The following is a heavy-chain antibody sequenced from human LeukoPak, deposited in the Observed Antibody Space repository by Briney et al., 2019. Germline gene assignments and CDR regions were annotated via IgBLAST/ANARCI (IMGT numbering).Heavy chain of an antibody. J-gene: IGHJ6*02. V-gene: IGHV3-15*04. CDR1: GXTFNYAW. Sequence: LRPSXAASGXTFNYAWMSWVRQVPGKGLEWVGQTVSEIDGGTTDYAAPVKGRFTISRDDSKSTLYLQMNSLKIEDTAVYYCTTDEDWNYARKDVWGQGATVIVSS. CDR3: TTDEDWNYARKDV. CDR2: TVSEIDGGTT. D-gene: IGHD1-7*01.